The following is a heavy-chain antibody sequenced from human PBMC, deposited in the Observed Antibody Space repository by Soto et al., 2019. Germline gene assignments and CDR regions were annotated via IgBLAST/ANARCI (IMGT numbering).Heavy chain of an antibody. J-gene: IGHJ6*02. CDR1: GFTFSSYS. CDR3: ARAGVVVAAAAYYYYYGMDV. Sequence: GGSLRLSCAASGFTFSSYSMNWVRQAPRKGLEWVSYISSSSSTIYYADSVKGRFTISRDNAKNSLYLQMNSLRDEDTAVYYCARAGVVVAAAAYYYYYGMDVWGQGTTVTVSS. D-gene: IGHD2-15*01. V-gene: IGHV3-48*02. CDR2: ISSSSSTI.